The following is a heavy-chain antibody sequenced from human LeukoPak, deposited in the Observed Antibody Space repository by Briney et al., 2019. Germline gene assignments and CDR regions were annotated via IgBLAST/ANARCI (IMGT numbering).Heavy chain of an antibody. CDR2: ISGSGGST. V-gene: IGHV3-23*01. D-gene: IGHD6-13*01. CDR3: AKAEIAAAGTGYFQH. CDR1: GFTFSSYG. J-gene: IGHJ1*01. Sequence: GGSLRLSCAASGFTFSSYGMSWVRQAPGKGLEWVSAISGSGGSTYYADSVKGRFTISRDNSKNTLYLQMNSLRAEDTAVYYCAKAEIAAAGTGYFQHWGQGTLVTVSS.